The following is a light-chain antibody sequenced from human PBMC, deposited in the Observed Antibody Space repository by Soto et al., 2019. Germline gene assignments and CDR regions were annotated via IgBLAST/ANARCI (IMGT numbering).Light chain of an antibody. Sequence: EIVMTQSPATLSVSPGERATLSCRASQSVSSNLAWYQQKPGQAPRLLLYGASTRATGIPARFGGSGSGTEFILTISSLQSEDFAVYYCQQYHKWPLTFGGGTKVEI. CDR3: QQYHKWPLT. V-gene: IGKV3-15*01. CDR1: QSVSSN. J-gene: IGKJ4*01. CDR2: GAS.